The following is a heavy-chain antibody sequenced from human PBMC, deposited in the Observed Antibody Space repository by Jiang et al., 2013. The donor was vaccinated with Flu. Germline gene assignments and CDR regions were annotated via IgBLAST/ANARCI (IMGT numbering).Heavy chain of an antibody. Sequence: VQLLESGGGVVQPGRSLRLSCAASGFSFSSYGMHWVRQAPGKGLEWVAVLPYDGSNKYYADSVKGRFTISRDNSKNTLYLQMNSLRAEDTGVYYCAEDRAEQWLAESYYDYYYGMDV. CDR3: AEDRAEQWLAESYYDYYYGMDV. J-gene: IGHJ6*01. D-gene: IGHD6-19*01. V-gene: IGHV3-30*18. CDR1: GFSFSSYG. CDR2: LPYDGSNK.